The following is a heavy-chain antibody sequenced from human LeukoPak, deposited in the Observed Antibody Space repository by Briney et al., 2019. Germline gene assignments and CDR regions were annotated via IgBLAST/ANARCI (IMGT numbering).Heavy chain of an antibody. CDR3: ARDGYCSGGSCPLDI. V-gene: IGHV4-4*07. D-gene: IGHD2-15*01. J-gene: IGHJ3*02. Sequence: SETLSLTCTVPGGSISSYYWSWIRQPAGKGLESIGRIYTSGSTNYNPSLKRRVTISVDKSKNQFSLKLTSVTAADTAVYYCARDGYCSGGSCPLDIWGQGTMVTVSS. CDR1: GGSISSYY. CDR2: IYTSGST.